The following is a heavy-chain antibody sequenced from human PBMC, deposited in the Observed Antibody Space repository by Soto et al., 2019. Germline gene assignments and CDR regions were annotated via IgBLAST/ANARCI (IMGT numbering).Heavy chain of an antibody. CDR1: GYTFTSYG. V-gene: IGHV1-18*01. CDR2: ISAYNGNT. J-gene: IGHJ4*02. CDR3: GSDCISASCSMGFDY. D-gene: IGHD3-3*02. Sequence: QVQLVQSGAEVKQPGASVKVSCKASGYTFTSYGISWVRHAPGQGLEWMGWISAYNGNTNYEPKLQGRVTMTTDKSTRTAATELGSLSCDDAAVYYCGSDCISASCSMGFDYWGQGTLVTVSA.